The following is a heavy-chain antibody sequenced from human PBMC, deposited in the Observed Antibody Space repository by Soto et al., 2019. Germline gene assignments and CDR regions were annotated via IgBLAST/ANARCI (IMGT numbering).Heavy chain of an antibody. V-gene: IGHV3-23*01. CDR2: ISGSGGST. Sequence: GGSLRLSCAASGFTSSSYAMSWVRQAPGKGLEWVSAISGSGGSTYYADSVKGRFTISRDNSKNTLYLQMNSLRAEDTAVYYCAKDLDDYVWGSYRYGFYDYWGQGTLVTVSS. CDR3: AKDLDDYVWGSYRYGFYDY. D-gene: IGHD3-16*02. J-gene: IGHJ4*02. CDR1: GFTSSSYA.